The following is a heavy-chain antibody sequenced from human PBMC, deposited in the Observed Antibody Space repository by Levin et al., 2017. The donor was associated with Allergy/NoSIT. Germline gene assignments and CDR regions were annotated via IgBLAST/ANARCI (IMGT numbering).Heavy chain of an antibody. D-gene: IGHD3-22*01. CDR3: ARRINYYDSSGWGV. J-gene: IGHJ4*02. CDR1: GGSISSSSYY. CDR2: IYYSGST. V-gene: IGHV4-39*01. Sequence: SQTLSLTCTVSGGSISSSSYYWGWIRQPPGKGLEWIGSIYYSGSTYYNPSLKSRVTISVDTSKNQFSLKLSSVTAADTAVYYCARRINYYDSSGWGVWGQGTLVTVSS.